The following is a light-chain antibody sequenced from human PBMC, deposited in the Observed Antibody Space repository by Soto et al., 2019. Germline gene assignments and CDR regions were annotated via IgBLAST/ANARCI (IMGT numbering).Light chain of an antibody. Sequence: EIVMTRSPVTLSMSRWEIASLSFMASQSVSTNLAWYQQKPGQGPRLLIFGASTRAIGIPARFRGSGSGTDFTLTISSLQSEDFAVYYCQHYNELPLTFGGGTKVDI. V-gene: IGKV3-15*01. J-gene: IGKJ4*01. CDR1: QSVSTN. CDR3: QHYNELPLT. CDR2: GAS.